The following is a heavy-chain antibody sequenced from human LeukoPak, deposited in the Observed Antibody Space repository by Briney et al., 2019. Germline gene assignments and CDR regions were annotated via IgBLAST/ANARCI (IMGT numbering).Heavy chain of an antibody. D-gene: IGHD3-22*01. CDR2: INHSGST. CDR3: ARHRNIYSSGYYYGGWYFDY. CDR1: GGSFSGYY. V-gene: IGHV4-34*01. J-gene: IGHJ4*02. Sequence: SETLSLTCAVYGGSFSGYYWSWIRQPPGKGLEWIGEINHSGSTNYNPSLKSRVTISVDTSKNQFSLKLSSVTAADTAVYYCARHRNIYSSGYYYGGWYFDYWGQGTLVTVSS.